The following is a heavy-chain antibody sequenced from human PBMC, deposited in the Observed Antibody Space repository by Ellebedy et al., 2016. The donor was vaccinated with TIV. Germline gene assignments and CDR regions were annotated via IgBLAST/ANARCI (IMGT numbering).Heavy chain of an antibody. D-gene: IGHD3-16*01. CDR3: ARGPMIPSRPSN. CDR1: GCTFGSSA. CDR2: IIPLFGTT. V-gene: IGHV1-69*13. Sequence: SVKVSCXVSGCTFGSSAIDWVRRAPGQGLEWMGGIIPLFGTTVFAQKFQGRVSISADDSSETAYMELSGLRSEDTAVYYCARGPMIPSRPSNWGQGTLVTVSS. J-gene: IGHJ4*02.